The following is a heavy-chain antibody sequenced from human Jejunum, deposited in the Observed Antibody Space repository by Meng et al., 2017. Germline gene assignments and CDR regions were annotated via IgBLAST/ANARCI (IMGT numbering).Heavy chain of an antibody. D-gene: IGHD2-2*01. V-gene: IGHV3-23*01. CDR1: GLTFSNYA. J-gene: IGHJ4*02. Sequence: GESLKISCAASGLTFSNYALSWVRQAPGKGLKWVSEMSGSGGSTNYADSVKGRFTISRDNSKNTLYLQMNSPRAEDTAVYYCAKGRGFTTSSFDYWGQGTLVTGAS. CDR2: MSGSGGST. CDR3: AKGRGFTTSSFDY.